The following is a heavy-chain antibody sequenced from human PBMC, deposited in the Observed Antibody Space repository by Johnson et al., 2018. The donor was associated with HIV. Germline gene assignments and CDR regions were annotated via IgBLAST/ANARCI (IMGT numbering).Heavy chain of an antibody. V-gene: IGHV3-15*01. Sequence: VQLVESGGGLIKPGGSLRLSCAASGFTFSNAWMSWVRQGPGQGLEWVGRIKSKTEGGTTDYAAPVNGRFTISRDDSKNTLYLQMNSLKIKDTATYYCTTAGSSGSPYAFDSWCHVTRVTVSS. CDR2: IKSKTEGGTT. J-gene: IGHJ3*02. CDR3: TTAGSSGSPYAFDS. CDR1: GFTFSNAW. D-gene: IGHD3-22*01.